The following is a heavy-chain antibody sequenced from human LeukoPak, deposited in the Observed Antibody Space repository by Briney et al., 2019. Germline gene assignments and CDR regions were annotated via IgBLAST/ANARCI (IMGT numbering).Heavy chain of an antibody. Sequence: ASVKVSCKASGYTFTAYYMHWVRQAPGQGLEWVGVINPSGRWTSYAQKLQGRVTMTRDLSTSTDYMELRSLRSEDTAMYYCARGGSRGGSGSYYNGYYFDYWGQGTLVTVSS. D-gene: IGHD3-10*01. J-gene: IGHJ4*02. CDR3: ARGGSRGGSGSYYNGYYFDY. CDR2: INPSGRWT. V-gene: IGHV1-46*01. CDR1: GYTFTAYY.